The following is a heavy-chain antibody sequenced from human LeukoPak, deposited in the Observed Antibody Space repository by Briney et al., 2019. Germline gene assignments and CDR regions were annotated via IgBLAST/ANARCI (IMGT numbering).Heavy chain of an antibody. D-gene: IGHD3-3*01. CDR1: GYTFTSYY. J-gene: IGHJ6*03. CDR2: INPSGGST. V-gene: IGHV1-46*03. Sequence: ASVKVSRKASGYTFTSYYMHWVRQAPGQGLEWMGIINPSGGSTSYAQKFQGRVTMTRDTSTSTVYMELSSLRSEDTAVYYCATSDPSQNFWSGYYPPRGLDYYYMDVWGKGTTVTVSS. CDR3: ATSDPSQNFWSGYYPPRGLDYYYMDV.